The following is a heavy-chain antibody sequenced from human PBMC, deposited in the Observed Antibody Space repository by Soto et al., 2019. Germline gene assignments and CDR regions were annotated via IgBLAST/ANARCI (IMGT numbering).Heavy chain of an antibody. J-gene: IGHJ6*02. D-gene: IGHD5-18*01. V-gene: IGHV4-30-2*01. Sequence: SENLSLTCTVSGGSINSGDHSWSWVRQPPGKGLEWIGYIYYSGNTYSNPSLKSRLTISVDRSKNQFSLVLSSVTAADTAIYYCARGFNYGTNAMYVWGQGTTVAVS. CDR1: GGSINSGDHS. CDR2: IYYSGNT. CDR3: ARGFNYGTNAMYV.